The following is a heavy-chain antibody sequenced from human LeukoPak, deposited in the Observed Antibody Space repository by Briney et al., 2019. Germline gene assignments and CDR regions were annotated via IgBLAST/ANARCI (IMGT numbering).Heavy chain of an antibody. CDR2: IYYSGST. V-gene: IGHV4-59*08. Sequence: SETLSLTCTVSGGSISSYYWSWIRQPPGKGLEWIGYIYYSGSTNYNPSLKSRVTISVDTSKNQFSLKLSSVTAADTAVYYCATCYAPLGYYYYMDAWGKGTTVTVSS. J-gene: IGHJ6*03. CDR1: GGSISSYY. D-gene: IGHD2-2*01. CDR3: ATCYAPLGYYYYMDA.